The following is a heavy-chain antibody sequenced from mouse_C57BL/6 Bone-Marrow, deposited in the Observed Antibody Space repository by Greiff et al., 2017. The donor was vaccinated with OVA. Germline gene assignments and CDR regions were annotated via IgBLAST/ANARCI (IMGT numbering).Heavy chain of an antibody. CDR1: GFTFSDYG. Sequence: VQLKESGGGLVKPGGSLKLSCAASGFTFSDYGMHWVRQAPEKGLEWVAYISSGSSTIYYADTVKGRFTISRDNAKNTLFLQMTSLRSEDTAMYYCAKDQLGLNFDYWGQGTTLTVSS. J-gene: IGHJ2*01. CDR2: ISSGSSTI. V-gene: IGHV5-17*01. CDR3: AKDQLGLNFDY. D-gene: IGHD4-1*02.